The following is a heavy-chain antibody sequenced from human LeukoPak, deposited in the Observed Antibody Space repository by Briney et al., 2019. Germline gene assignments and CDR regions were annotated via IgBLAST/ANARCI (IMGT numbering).Heavy chain of an antibody. CDR1: GGSISYDY. CDR2: IHYSGAT. J-gene: IGHJ4*02. Sequence: SETLSLTCTVSGGSISYDYWSWIRQSPGKRLKWIGYIHYSGATNYSPSLKSRVTISVDTSKNQFSLKLSSVTAADTALYYCATLRGASTAVFDSWGQGALVTVSS. D-gene: IGHD2-21*02. V-gene: IGHV4-59*08. CDR3: ATLRGASTAVFDS.